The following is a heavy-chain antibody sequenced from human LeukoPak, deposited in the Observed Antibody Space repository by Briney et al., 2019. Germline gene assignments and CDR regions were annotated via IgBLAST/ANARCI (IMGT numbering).Heavy chain of an antibody. CDR2: ISYDGSNK. J-gene: IGHJ6*02. Sequence: PGRSLRLSCAASGFTFSSYAMHWVRQAPGKGLEWVAVISYDGSNKYYADSVKGRFTISRDNSKNTLYLQMNSLRAEDTAVHYCARVMEDCTNGVCQIYYYYGMDVWGQGTTVTVSS. CDR1: GFTFSSYA. CDR3: ARVMEDCTNGVCQIYYYYGMDV. D-gene: IGHD2-8*01. V-gene: IGHV3-30-3*01.